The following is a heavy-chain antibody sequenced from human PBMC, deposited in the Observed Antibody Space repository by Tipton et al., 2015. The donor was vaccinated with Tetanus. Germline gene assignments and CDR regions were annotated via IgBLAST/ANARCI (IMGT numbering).Heavy chain of an antibody. D-gene: IGHD7-27*01. Sequence: TLSLTCTVSGDSISNYHWSWIRQPPGKGLEWIGYIYYRGNTNYNPSLKKRVTISVDTSKNQFSLKLSSVTAADTAVYYCARIRQVGKPGPFFDYWGQGTLVTVSS. V-gene: IGHV4-59*01. J-gene: IGHJ4*02. CDR2: IYYRGNT. CDR1: GDSISNYH. CDR3: ARIRQVGKPGPFFDY.